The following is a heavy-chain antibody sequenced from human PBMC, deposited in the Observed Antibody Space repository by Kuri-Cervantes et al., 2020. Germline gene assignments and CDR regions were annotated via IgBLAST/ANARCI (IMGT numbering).Heavy chain of an antibody. D-gene: IGHD5-12*01. J-gene: IGHJ3*02. CDR1: GFTFSDYY. V-gene: IGHV3-11*01. CDR2: ISSSGSTI. Sequence: GESLKISCAASGFTFSDYYMSWIRQAPGKGLEWVSYISSSGSTIYYADSVKGRFTISRDNAKNSLYLQMNSLRAEDTAVYYCAKDIVQGGYTGAVFDIWGQGTMVTVSS. CDR3: AKDIVQGGYTGAVFDI.